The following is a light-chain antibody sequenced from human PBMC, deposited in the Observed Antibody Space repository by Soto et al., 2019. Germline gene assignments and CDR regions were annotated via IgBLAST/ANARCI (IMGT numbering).Light chain of an antibody. V-gene: IGKV1-39*01. CDR3: HHSDSFPKT. Sequence: DVQMTQSPPSLSASVGDRVTITCRASQSISSYLNWYQQKPGSAPKLLIYAASSLQSGVPSRFSASGSGTDFTLTINSLQPEDFATYYCHHSDSFPKTFGEGTKVEI. CDR2: AAS. J-gene: IGKJ1*01. CDR1: QSISSY.